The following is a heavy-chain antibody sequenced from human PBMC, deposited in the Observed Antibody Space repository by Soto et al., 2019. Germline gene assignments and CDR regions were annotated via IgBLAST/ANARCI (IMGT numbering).Heavy chain of an antibody. V-gene: IGHV4-59*02. Sequence: SETLSLACTVCAGSVIRSSGGWIRQPPGKGLEWIEYIYYSGSTNYNPSLKSRVTISADTSKNRFSLKLSSVTAADTAVYYCARVPPYQQDDAFDIWGQGTMVTVSS. D-gene: IGHD6-13*01. CDR2: IYYSGST. CDR1: AGSVIRSS. CDR3: ARVPPYQQDDAFDI. J-gene: IGHJ3*02.